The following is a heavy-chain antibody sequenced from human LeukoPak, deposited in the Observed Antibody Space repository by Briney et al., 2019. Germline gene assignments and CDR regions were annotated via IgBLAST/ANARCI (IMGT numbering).Heavy chain of an antibody. V-gene: IGHV7-4-1*02. Sequence: GASVKVSCKPSGYTFTSYAMHWVRQAPGQGLEWVGWINTNTGNPTYAQGFTGRFVFSLDTSVSTAYLQISSLKAEDTDVYYFARERSTMVRGVYGRDLWAQETTVSVSS. CDR2: INTNTGNP. D-gene: IGHD3-10*01. J-gene: IGHJ6*02. CDR3: ARERSTMVRGVYGRDL. CDR1: GYTFTSYA.